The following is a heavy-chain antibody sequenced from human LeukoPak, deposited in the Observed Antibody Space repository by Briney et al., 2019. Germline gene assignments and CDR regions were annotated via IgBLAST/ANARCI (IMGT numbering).Heavy chain of an antibody. CDR1: GFTFSSYS. CDR3: VRDPDALDF. J-gene: IGHJ4*02. V-gene: IGHV3-48*02. Sequence: PGGSLRLSCAASGFTFSSYSMNWVRQAPGKGLEWVAYIRSSGSPIYYADSVKGRFTISRDNAKNSLYRQMNSLRDEDTAVYYCVRDPDALDFWGQGTPVTVSS. CDR2: IRSSGSPI.